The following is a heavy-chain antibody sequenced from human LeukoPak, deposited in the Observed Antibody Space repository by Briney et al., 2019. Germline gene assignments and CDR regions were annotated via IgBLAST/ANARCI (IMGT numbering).Heavy chain of an antibody. V-gene: IGHV3-74*01. J-gene: IGHJ4*02. CDR1: GFTFSNYW. D-gene: IGHD3-10*01. Sequence: PGGSLRLSCAASGFTFSNYWMHWVRQAPGKGLLWVSRVDGDGSSTNYADSVKGRFTISRDNARNTLYLQMNSLRAEDTAVYYCARTYIGRLWFGELHFDYWGQGTLVTVSS. CDR2: VDGDGSST. CDR3: ARTYIGRLWFGELHFDY.